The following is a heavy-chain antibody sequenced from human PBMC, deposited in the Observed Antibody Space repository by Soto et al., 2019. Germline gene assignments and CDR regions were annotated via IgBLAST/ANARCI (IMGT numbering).Heavy chain of an antibody. J-gene: IGHJ6*02. V-gene: IGHV1-2*04. CDR2: INPNSGGT. Sequence: GASVEVSSKASGYTFTGYYMHWVRHAPGKGLEWMGWINPNSGGTNYAQKFQGWVTMTRDTSISTAYMELSRLRSDDTAVYYCARSYCSGGSCYVDGMDVWGQGTTVTVSS. CDR3: ARSYCSGGSCYVDGMDV. D-gene: IGHD2-15*01. CDR1: GYTFTGYY.